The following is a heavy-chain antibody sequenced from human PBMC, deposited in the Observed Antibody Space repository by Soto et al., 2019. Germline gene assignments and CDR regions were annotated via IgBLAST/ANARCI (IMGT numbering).Heavy chain of an antibody. J-gene: IGHJ6*02. D-gene: IGHD2-15*01. CDR3: ARVGCSGGSCATRSNFYYGMDV. CDR1: GFTFSTYS. Sequence: GGSLRLSCAASGFTFSTYSMNWVRQAPGKGLEWVSSISSSGSYIRYADSVKGRFIISRDNAENSLNLQMDSLRAEDTAVYHCARVGCSGGSCATRSNFYYGMDVWGQGTTVTVSS. V-gene: IGHV3-21*01. CDR2: ISSSGSYI.